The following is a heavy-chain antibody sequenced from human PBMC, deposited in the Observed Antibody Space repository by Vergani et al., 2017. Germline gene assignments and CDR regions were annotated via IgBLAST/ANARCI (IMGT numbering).Heavy chain of an antibody. CDR2: ISAYNGNT. CDR3: ARYRPYITGTPTNKNYYFYYMDV. CDR1: GYTFTSYG. V-gene: IGHV1-18*01. Sequence: QVQLVQSGAEVKKPGASVKVSCKASGYTFTSYGISWVRQAPGQGLEWMGWISAYNGNTNYAQKLQGRVTKTTDTSTSTAYMELRSLRSDDTAVYYCARYRPYITGTPTNKNYYFYYMDVWGKGTTVTVSS. D-gene: IGHD1-20*01. J-gene: IGHJ6*03.